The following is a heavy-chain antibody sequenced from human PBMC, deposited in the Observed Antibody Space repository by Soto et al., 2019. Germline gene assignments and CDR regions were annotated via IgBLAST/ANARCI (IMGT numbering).Heavy chain of an antibody. Sequence: PGGSLRLSCAASGFTFSSYWMHWVRQAPGKGLVWVSRINSDGSSTSYADSVKGRFTISRDNAKNTLYLQMNSLRAEDTAVYYCARGDSSSSYYYCDIDVWGKGTTVTVSS. J-gene: IGHJ6*03. V-gene: IGHV3-74*01. CDR3: ARGDSSSSYYYCDIDV. CDR2: INSDGSST. D-gene: IGHD6-6*01. CDR1: GFTFSSYW.